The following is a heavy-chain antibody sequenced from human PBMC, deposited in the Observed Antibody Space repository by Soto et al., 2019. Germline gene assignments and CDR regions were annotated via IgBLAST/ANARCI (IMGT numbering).Heavy chain of an antibody. V-gene: IGHV3-9*01. D-gene: IGHD4-17*01. CDR2: ISWDSNGI. CDR1: GFTFDDFA. Sequence: EVQLVESGGGLVQPGRSLRLSCAASGFTFDDFAMHWVRQVPGKGLEWVSGISWDSNGIGYADSVKGRFTISRDNAKNSLYLQMDSLRGEDTALYYCAKDFHEIDDGDYRYYFYGMDVWGQGTTVTVSS. CDR3: AKDFHEIDDGDYRYYFYGMDV. J-gene: IGHJ6*02.